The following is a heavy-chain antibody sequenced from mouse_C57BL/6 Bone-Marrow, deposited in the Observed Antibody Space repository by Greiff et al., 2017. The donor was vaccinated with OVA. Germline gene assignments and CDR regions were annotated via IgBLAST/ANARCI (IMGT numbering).Heavy chain of an antibody. CDR3: ARREGPDYYGSSYGWFAY. CDR2: ISNGGGST. D-gene: IGHD1-1*01. J-gene: IGHJ3*01. V-gene: IGHV5-12*01. CDR1: GFTFSDYY. Sequence: EVKLQESGGGLVQPGGSLKLSCAASGFTFSDYYMYWVRQTPEKRLEWVAYISNGGGSTYYPDTVKGRFTISRDNAKNTLYLQMSRLKSEDTAMYYCARREGPDYYGSSYGWFAYWGQGTLVTVSA.